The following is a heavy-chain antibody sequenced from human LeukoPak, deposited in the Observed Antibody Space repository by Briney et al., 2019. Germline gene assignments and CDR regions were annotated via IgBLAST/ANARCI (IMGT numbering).Heavy chain of an antibody. CDR2: IRVYNGNT. Sequence: ASMKVSCKASGNTFTSYGISWVRQAPGQGLEWMGWIRVYNGNTNYAQKLQGRVTMTTDTSTTTAYMELSSLRSEDTAVYYCARERVYSSPSNEFDYWGQGTLVTVSS. CDR3: ARERVYSSPSNEFDY. D-gene: IGHD6-13*01. CDR1: GNTFTSYG. J-gene: IGHJ4*02. V-gene: IGHV1-18*01.